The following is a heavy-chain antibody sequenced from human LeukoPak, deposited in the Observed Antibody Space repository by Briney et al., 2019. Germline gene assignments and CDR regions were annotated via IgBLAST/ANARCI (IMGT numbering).Heavy chain of an antibody. J-gene: IGHJ4*02. CDR2: ITNSGGAT. CDR3: ANNRLDCTNAACYTF. D-gene: IGHD2-8*01. V-gene: IGHV3-23*01. CDR1: GFTFSSYG. Sequence: PGGSLRLSCAASGFTFSSYGMHWVRQAPGKGLEWVSVITNSGGATYYAGSVRGRFTISRDNSKNTLYLQMNSLRAEDTAVYYCANNRLDCTNAACYTFWGQGTLVTVSS.